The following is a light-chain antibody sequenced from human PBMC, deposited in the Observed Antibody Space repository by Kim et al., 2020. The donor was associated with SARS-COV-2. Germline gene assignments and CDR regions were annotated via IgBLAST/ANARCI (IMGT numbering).Light chain of an antibody. V-gene: IGKV2-30*02. J-gene: IGKJ4*01. CDR3: MEGTRWPPLA. CDR1: QSLVHSDGNTY. CDR2: KVA. Sequence: DVVMTQSPLSLPVTLGQPASISCRSSQSLVHSDGNTYLNWFQQRPGQSPRRLIYKVANRDSGVPDRFSGSGSGTDFTLKISRVEAEDVGVYSGMEGTRWPPLAFGGGTKVDIK.